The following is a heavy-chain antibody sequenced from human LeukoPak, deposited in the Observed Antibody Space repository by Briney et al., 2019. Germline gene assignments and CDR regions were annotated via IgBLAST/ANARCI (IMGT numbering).Heavy chain of an antibody. CDR2: ISAYNGNT. J-gene: IGHJ4*02. D-gene: IGHD6-6*01. V-gene: IGHV1-18*01. CDR1: GYTFTSYG. CDR3: ARDLMDSSSEDYFDY. Sequence: AAVKVSCKASGYTFTSYGISWVRQAPGQGLEWMGWISAYNGNTNYAQKLQGRVTMTTDTSTSTAYMELRSLRSDDTAVYYCARDLMDSSSEDYFDYWGQGTLVTVSS.